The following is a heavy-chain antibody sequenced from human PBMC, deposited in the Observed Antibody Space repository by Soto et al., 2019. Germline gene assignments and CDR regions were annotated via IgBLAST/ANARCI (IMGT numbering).Heavy chain of an antibody. V-gene: IGHV3-21*01. D-gene: IGHD5-12*01. J-gene: IGHJ4*02. CDR2: ISSSSSYI. CDR1: GFTFSSYS. CDR3: AREATMMADY. Sequence: PGGSLRLSCAASGFTFSSYSMNWVRQAPGKGLEWVSSISSSSSYIYYADSVKGRFTISRDNAKNSLYLQMSSLRAEDTAVYYCAREATMMADYWGQGTLVTVSS.